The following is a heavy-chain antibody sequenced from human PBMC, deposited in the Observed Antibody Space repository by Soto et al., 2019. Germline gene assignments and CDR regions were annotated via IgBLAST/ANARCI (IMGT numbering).Heavy chain of an antibody. D-gene: IGHD6-13*01. CDR1: GGSVRSGDCY. CDR3: ARHLAVSGTFNWFDP. CDR2: IYYSGTI. V-gene: IGHV4-61*08. Sequence: SETLSLTCTVSGGSVRSGDCYWSWIRRPPGKGLEWIGNIYYSGTIDYSPSLKSRVTISVDASKNQFSPKLSSVTAADTAVYYCARHLAVSGTFNWFDPWGQGTLVTVSS. J-gene: IGHJ5*02.